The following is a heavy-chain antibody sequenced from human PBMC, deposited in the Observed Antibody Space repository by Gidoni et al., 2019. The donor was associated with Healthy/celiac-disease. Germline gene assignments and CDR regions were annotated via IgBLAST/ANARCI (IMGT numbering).Heavy chain of an antibody. Sequence: QVQLVESGGGVVQPGRSLRLSCAASGFTFSSYGMHWVRQAPGKGLGWVAVISYDGSNKYYADSVKGRFTISRDNSKNTLYLQMNSLRAEDTAVYYCAKGGGFGRPSYSYGLDYWGQGTLVTVSS. D-gene: IGHD5-18*01. CDR1: GFTFSSYG. J-gene: IGHJ4*02. CDR3: AKGGGFGRPSYSYGLDY. CDR2: ISYDGSNK. V-gene: IGHV3-30*18.